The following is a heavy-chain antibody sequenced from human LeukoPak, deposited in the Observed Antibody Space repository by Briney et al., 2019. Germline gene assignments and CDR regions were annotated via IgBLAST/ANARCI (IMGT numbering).Heavy chain of an antibody. J-gene: IGHJ4*02. V-gene: IGHV3-48*01. CDR2: ISSSSSTI. CDR1: GFTFSSYS. D-gene: IGHD6-19*01. CDR3: AKPIYNSGWYDY. Sequence: GGSLRLSCAASGFTFSSYSMNWVRQAPGKGLEWVSYISSSSSTIYYADSVKGRFTISRDNSKNTLYLQMNSLRAEDTALYYCAKPIYNSGWYDYWGQGALVTVAS.